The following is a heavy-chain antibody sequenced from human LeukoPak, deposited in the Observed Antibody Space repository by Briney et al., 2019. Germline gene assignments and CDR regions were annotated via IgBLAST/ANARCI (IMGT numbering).Heavy chain of an antibody. CDR1: GFTFNTYG. Sequence: GGTLRLSCAASGFTFNTYGMSWVRQAPGKGLEWASGISGSGGATYYADSVKGRFTISRDDPHNTLYLQMNSLRAEDTAVYFCARGGVDYYGSGTYYLMYYFDYWGQGALVTVSS. J-gene: IGHJ4*02. V-gene: IGHV3-23*01. D-gene: IGHD3-10*01. CDR3: ARGGVDYYGSGTYYLMYYFDY. CDR2: ISGSGGAT.